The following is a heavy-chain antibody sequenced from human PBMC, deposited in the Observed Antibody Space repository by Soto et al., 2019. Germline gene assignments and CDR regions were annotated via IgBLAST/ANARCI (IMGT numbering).Heavy chain of an antibody. V-gene: IGHV4-34*01. CDR3: ARGVLGDSGHDSSNWFDP. J-gene: IGHJ5*02. CDR1: GGSFSGYY. Sequence: QVQLQQWGAGLLKPSETLSLTCVVYGGSFSGYYWSWIRQPPGKGLEWIGEIIHSGSANYNPSLKSRGTISVETSQHQFSLKLTSVSAADTAVYYCARGVLGDSGHDSSNWFDPWGQGTLVTVSS. D-gene: IGHD5-12*01. CDR2: IIHSGSA.